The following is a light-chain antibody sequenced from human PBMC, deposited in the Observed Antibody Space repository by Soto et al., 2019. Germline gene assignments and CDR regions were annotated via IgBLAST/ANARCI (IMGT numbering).Light chain of an antibody. CDR3: QQRTNWLWT. CDR1: QSVGSL. CDR2: DAS. Sequence: EIVLTQSPGTLSLSPGERAILSCRASQSVGSLLAWYQHNPGQSPRLLIFDASYRAAGIPARFRGSGSGTDFTLTIDSLEPEDSAVYYCQQRTNWLWTFGPGTKVDIK. J-gene: IGKJ1*01. V-gene: IGKV3-11*01.